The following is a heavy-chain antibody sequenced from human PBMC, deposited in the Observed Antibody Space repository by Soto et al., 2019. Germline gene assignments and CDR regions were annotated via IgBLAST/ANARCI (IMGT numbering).Heavy chain of an antibody. CDR3: ARDHPIAVAGNVFWYFDL. CDR2: IYTSGST. Sequence: QVQLQESGPGLVKPSETLSLTCTVSGGSISSYYWSWIRQPAGKGLEWIGRIYTSGSTNYNPSLKSRVTMSVDTSKNQFSLKLSSVSAADTAVYFCARDHPIAVAGNVFWYFDLWGRGTLVPVSS. D-gene: IGHD6-19*01. J-gene: IGHJ2*01. CDR1: GGSISSYY. V-gene: IGHV4-4*07.